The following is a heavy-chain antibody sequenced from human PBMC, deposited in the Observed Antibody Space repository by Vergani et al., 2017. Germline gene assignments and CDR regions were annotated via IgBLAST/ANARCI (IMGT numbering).Heavy chain of an antibody. V-gene: IGHV1-18*04. D-gene: IGHD2-15*01. CDR1: GYTFTGYY. CDR2: INAYNGNT. J-gene: IGHJ3*02. CDR3: ARDLKRYCSGGSCNDAFDI. Sequence: QVQLVQSGAEVKKPGASVKVSCKASGYTFTGYYMHWVRQAPGQGLEWMGWINAYNGNTNYAQKLQGRVTMTTDTSTSTAYMELRSLRSDDTAVYYCARDLKRYCSGGSCNDAFDIWGQGTMVTVSS.